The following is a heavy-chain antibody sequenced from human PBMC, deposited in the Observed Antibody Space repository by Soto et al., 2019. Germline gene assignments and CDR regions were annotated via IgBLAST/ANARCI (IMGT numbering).Heavy chain of an antibody. D-gene: IGHD3-10*01. CDR1: GGSISSYY. CDR2: TYYSGST. Sequence: SETLSLTCAVSGGSISSYYWSWIRKPPGKGLEWIGYTYYSGSTNYNPSLKSRVTISVDTSKNQFSLKLSSVTAADTAVYYCARGSLWFGELLSLGWFDPWGQGTLVTV. CDR3: ARGSLWFGELLSLGWFDP. J-gene: IGHJ5*02. V-gene: IGHV4-59*01.